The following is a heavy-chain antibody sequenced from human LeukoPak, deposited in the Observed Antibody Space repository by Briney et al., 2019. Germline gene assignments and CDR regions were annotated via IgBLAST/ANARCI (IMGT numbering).Heavy chain of an antibody. CDR1: GFTFSSYV. J-gene: IGHJ5*02. V-gene: IGHV3-64D*06. CDR2: ISSNGGST. Sequence: GGSLRLSCSGPGFTFSSYVMHWVRQAPGKGLEYVSAISSNGGSTYYADSVKGRFTISRDNSKNTLYLQMSSLRAEDTAVYYCAKAQSNWFDPWGQGTLVTVSS. CDR3: AKAQSNWFDP.